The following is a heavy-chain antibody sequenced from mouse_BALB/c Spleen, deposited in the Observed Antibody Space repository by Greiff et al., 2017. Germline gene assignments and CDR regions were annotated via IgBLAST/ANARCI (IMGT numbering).Heavy chain of an antibody. J-gene: IGHJ2*01. D-gene: IGHD2-14*01. Sequence: QVQLKQPGAELVMPGASVKMSCKASGYTFTDYWMHWVKQRPGQGLEWIGAIDTSDSYTSYNQKFKGKATLTVDESSSTAYMQLSSLTSEDSAVYYCAREGTTRYFDYWGQGTTLTVSS. CDR2: IDTSDSYT. CDR3: AREGTTRYFDY. V-gene: IGHV1-69*01. CDR1: GYTFTDYW.